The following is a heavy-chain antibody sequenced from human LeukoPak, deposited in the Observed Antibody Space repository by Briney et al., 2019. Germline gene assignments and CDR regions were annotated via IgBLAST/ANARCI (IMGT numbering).Heavy chain of an antibody. V-gene: IGHV4-39*07. CDR2: IYYSGST. D-gene: IGHD6-13*01. Sequence: SETLSLTCTVSGGSISSSSYYWGWIRQPPGKGLEWIGSIYYSGSTYYNPSLKSRVTISVDTSKNQFSLKLSSVTAADTAVYYCARVGKGGGLRSSSWYISDYFDYWGQGTLVTVSS. CDR3: ARVGKGGGLRSSSWYISDYFDY. J-gene: IGHJ4*02. CDR1: GGSISSSSYY.